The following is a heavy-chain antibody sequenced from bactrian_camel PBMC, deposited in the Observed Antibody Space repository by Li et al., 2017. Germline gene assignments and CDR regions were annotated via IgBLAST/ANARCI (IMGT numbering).Heavy chain of an antibody. J-gene: IGHJ6*01. CDR1: GFTFSSYA. V-gene: IGHV3S7*01. CDR3: AATSYGLIPSCSAALADFGY. Sequence: HVQLVESGGGLVQPGGSLRLSCAASGFTFSSYAVSWVRHAPGKGLEWVSGIYSDGSKTYYLDSVKGRFTISRDNAKNTLSLQMNSLKPEDTAMYYCAATSYGLIPSCSAALADFGYWGQGTQVTVS. CDR2: IYSDGSKT. D-gene: IGHD3*01.